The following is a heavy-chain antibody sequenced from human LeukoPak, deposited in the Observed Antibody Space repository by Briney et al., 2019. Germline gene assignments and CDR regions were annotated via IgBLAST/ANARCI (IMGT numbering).Heavy chain of an antibody. CDR1: GFTFSSYA. CDR3: ARGANYDFWSGYTTDGYNWFDP. CDR2: ISYDGSNP. D-gene: IGHD3-3*01. V-gene: IGHV3-30*04. Sequence: GGSLRLSCAASGFTFSSYAMHWVRQAPGKGLEWVAVISYDGSNPYYADSVKGRFTISRDNSENTLYLQMNSLRAEDTAVYYCARGANYDFWSGYTTDGYNWFDPWGQGTPVTVSS. J-gene: IGHJ5*02.